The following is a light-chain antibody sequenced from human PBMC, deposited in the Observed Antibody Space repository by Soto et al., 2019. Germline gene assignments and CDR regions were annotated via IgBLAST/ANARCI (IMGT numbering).Light chain of an antibody. Sequence: QSVLTQPASVSGSPGQSITNSCTGTSSDVGGYNSVSWYQQHPGKAPKLMIYDVSNRPSGVSNRFSGSKSGNTASLTISGLQAGDEADYYCNSYSSSTTPGSVFGTGTKVTVL. CDR3: NSYSSSTTPGSV. V-gene: IGLV2-14*03. CDR2: DVS. J-gene: IGLJ1*01. CDR1: SSDVGGYNS.